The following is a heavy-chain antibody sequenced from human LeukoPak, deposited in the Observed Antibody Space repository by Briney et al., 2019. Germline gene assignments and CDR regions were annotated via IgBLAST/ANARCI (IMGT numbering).Heavy chain of an antibody. V-gene: IGHV1-8*01. D-gene: IGHD2-8*01. Sequence: ASVKVSCKASGYTFTSYDIHWVRQAPGQGLEWMGWMNPNSGNTGYAQKFQGRVTITADKSTSTAYMELSSLRSEETAVYYCARESRTGALIPGTPTPWGQGTPVTASS. CDR3: ARESRTGALIPGTPTP. J-gene: IGHJ5*02. CDR1: GYTFTSYD. CDR2: MNPNSGNT.